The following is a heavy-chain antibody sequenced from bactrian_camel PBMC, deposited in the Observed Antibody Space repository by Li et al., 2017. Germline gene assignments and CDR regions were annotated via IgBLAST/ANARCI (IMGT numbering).Heavy chain of an antibody. V-gene: IGHV3S25*01. CDR1: GYYFSSYC. CDR2: IDGEGARG. D-gene: IGHD2*01. Sequence: QLVESGGGSVQVGGSLNLSCVATTGYYFSSYCMAWFRQGSGNEREGLATIDGEGARGYADSVKGRFAISRDNVKNTVYLQIDNLEPGGSALYYCTTPRVVIGTISRSPTEARGPRSPSP. J-gene: IGHJ4*01. CDR3: TTPRVVIGTISRSPT.